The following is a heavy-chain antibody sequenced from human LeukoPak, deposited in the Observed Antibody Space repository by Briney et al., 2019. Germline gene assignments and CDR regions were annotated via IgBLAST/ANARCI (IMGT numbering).Heavy chain of an antibody. CDR1: GYTFSNFG. V-gene: IGHV1-18*01. CDR3: ARDGTSTDDY. J-gene: IGHJ4*02. CDR2: ISGNNDNP. Sequence: ASVKVSCKSSGYTFSNFGISWVRQAPGQGLEWMGWISGNNDNPNYGQKFQGRLTVTTDSSTSTAYMELRNLRSDDTAVYYCARDGTSTDDYWGQGTLVTVSS. D-gene: IGHD2-2*01.